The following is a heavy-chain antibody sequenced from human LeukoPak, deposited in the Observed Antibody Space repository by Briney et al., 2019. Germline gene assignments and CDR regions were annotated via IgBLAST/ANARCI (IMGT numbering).Heavy chain of an antibody. D-gene: IGHD4/OR15-4a*01. CDR2: IKQDGSEK. CDR1: GFTFSSYW. CDR3: ARVVLYMLAAPDY. V-gene: IGHV3-7*01. Sequence: PGGSLRLSCAASGFTFSSYWMSWVRQAPGKGLEWVANIKQDGSEKYYVDSVKGRFTISRDNAKNSLYLQMSSLRAEDTAVYYCARVVLYMLAAPDYWGQGTLVTVSS. J-gene: IGHJ4*02.